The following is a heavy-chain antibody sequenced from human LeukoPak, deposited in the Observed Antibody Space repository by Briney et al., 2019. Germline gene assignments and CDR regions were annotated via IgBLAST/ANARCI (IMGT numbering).Heavy chain of an antibody. CDR2: IIPIFGTA. J-gene: IGHJ3*02. V-gene: IGHV1-69*05. Sequence: ASVKVSCKASGGTFSSYAISWVRQAPGQGLEWMGGIIPIFGTANYAQKFQGRVTITTDESTSTAYMELSSLRSEDTAVYYCARAVVVPAPREVGAFDIWGQGTMVTVS. CDR1: GGTFSSYA. CDR3: ARAVVVPAPREVGAFDI. D-gene: IGHD2-2*01.